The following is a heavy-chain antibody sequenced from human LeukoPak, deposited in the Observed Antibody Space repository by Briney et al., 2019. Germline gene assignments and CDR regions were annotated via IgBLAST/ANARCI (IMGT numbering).Heavy chain of an antibody. CDR2: IRYDGINK. J-gene: IGHJ4*02. CDR1: GFTFSSYG. Sequence: PGGSLRLSCAASGFTFSSYGMHCVRQAPGKGLEWVAFIRYDGINKYYADSVKGRFTISRDNSKNTLYLQMNSLRAEDTAVYYCAKDSSSWYDLYYFDYWGQGTLVTVSS. CDR3: AKDSSSWYDLYYFDY. V-gene: IGHV3-30*02. D-gene: IGHD6-13*01.